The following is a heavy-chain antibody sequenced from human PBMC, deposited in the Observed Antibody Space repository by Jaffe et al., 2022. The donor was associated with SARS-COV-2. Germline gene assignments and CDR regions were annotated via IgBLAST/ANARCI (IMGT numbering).Heavy chain of an antibody. CDR2: ISYDGSNK. J-gene: IGHJ4*02. CDR3: AKEDYYDSSGYFDY. D-gene: IGHD3-22*01. Sequence: QVQLVESGGGVVQPGRSLRLSCAASGFTFSSYGMHWVRQAPGKGLEWVAVISYDGSNKYYADSVKGRFTISRDNSKNTLYLQMNSLRAEDTAVYYCAKEDYYDSSGYFDYWGQGTLVTVSS. CDR1: GFTFSSYG. V-gene: IGHV3-30*18.